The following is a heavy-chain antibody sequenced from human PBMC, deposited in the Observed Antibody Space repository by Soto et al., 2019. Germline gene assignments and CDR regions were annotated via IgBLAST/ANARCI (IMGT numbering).Heavy chain of an antibody. J-gene: IGHJ4*02. CDR3: ARRHYGSGSYSH. V-gene: IGHV5-10-1*01. CDR2: IDPSDSYT. CDR1: GYSFTSYW. D-gene: IGHD3-10*01. Sequence: EVQLVQSGAEVKKPGESLRISCKGSGYSFTSYWISWVRQMTGKGLEWMGRIDPSDSYTNYSPSFHGHVTISVDKSINTAYLQWSSLKASDIAMYYCARRHYGSGSYSHWGQGTLVTVSS.